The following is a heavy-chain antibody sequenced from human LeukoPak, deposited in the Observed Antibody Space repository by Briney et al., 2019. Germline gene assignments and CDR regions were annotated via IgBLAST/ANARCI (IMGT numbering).Heavy chain of an antibody. J-gene: IGHJ4*02. V-gene: IGHV3-21*01. CDR1: GFTFSSYS. D-gene: IGHD3-3*01. Sequence: GGSLRLSCAASGFTFSSYSMNWVRQAPGKGLEWVSSISSSSSYIYYADSVKGRFTIPRDNAKNSLYLQMNSLRAEDTAVYYCARDEYYDFWSGYFVDYWGQGTLVTVSS. CDR2: ISSSSSYI. CDR3: ARDEYYDFWSGYFVDY.